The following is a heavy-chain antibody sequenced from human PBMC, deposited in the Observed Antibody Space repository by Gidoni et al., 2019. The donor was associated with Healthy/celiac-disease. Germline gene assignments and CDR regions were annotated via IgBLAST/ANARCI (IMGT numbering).Heavy chain of an antibody. CDR1: GGTFSSYT. CDR2: IIPILGIA. Sequence: QVQLVQSGAEVQKPGSSVKVSCKASGGTFSSYTISWVRQAPGQGLEWMGRIIPILGIANYAQKFQGRVTITADKSTSTAYMELSSLRSEDTAVYYCARGYYDFWSGYYYYYGMDVWGQGTTVTVSS. D-gene: IGHD3-3*01. CDR3: ARGYYDFWSGYYYYYGMDV. J-gene: IGHJ6*02. V-gene: IGHV1-69*02.